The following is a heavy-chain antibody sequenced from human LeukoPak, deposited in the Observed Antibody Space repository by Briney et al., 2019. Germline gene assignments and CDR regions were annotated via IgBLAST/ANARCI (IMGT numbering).Heavy chain of an antibody. Sequence: GGSLRLSCAASGFTFSNYNMNWVRQAPGKGLEWVSYISSSGSTIYYADSVKGRFTISRDNAKNSLYLQMNSLRAEDTALYYCARVSDISVAAYFDYWGQGTLVTVSS. V-gene: IGHV3-48*01. CDR1: GFTFSNYN. CDR3: ARVSDISVAAYFDY. CDR2: ISSSGSTI. D-gene: IGHD6-19*01. J-gene: IGHJ4*02.